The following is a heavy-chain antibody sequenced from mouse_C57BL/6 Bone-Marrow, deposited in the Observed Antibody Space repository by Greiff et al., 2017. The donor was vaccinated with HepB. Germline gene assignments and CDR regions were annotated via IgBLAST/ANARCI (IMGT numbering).Heavy chain of an antibody. Sequence: DVKLVESEGGLVQPGSSMKLSCTASGFTFSDYYMAWVRQVPEKGLEWVANINYDGSSTYYLDSLKSRFIISRDNAKNILYLQMSSLKSEDTATYYCARDRYGNWYFDVWGTGTTVTVSS. D-gene: IGHD2-1*01. J-gene: IGHJ1*03. CDR3: ARDRYGNWYFDV. CDR1: GFTFSDYY. CDR2: INYDGSST. V-gene: IGHV5-16*01.